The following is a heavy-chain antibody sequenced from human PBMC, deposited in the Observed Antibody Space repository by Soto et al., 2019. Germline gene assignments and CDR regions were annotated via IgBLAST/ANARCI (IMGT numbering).Heavy chain of an antibody. CDR3: ARVQPAAVTSDAFDI. J-gene: IGHJ3*02. V-gene: IGHV1-69*02. CDR1: GGTFSSYP. D-gene: IGHD6-13*01. CDR2: IIPILGIA. Sequence: QVQLVQSGAEVKKPGSSVKVSCKASGGTFSSYPISWVRQAPGQGLEWMGRIIPILGIANYAQKFQGRVTITADKSTSTAYMELSSLRSEDTAVYYCARVQPAAVTSDAFDIWGQGTMVTVSS.